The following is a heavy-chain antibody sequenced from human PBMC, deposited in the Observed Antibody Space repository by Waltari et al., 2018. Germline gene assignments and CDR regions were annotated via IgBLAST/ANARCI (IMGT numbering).Heavy chain of an antibody. CDR3: ARGFGAYEGWFDP. Sequence: QLQLQESGPGLVMPSETLSLTCTVSGGSISSSSYYWGWIRQPPGKGLEWIGRIDYSWSTYDHPYRKSRVTISVDTSQNHFSLKLSSVTAADTAVYYCARGFGAYEGWFDPWGQGTLVTVSS. J-gene: IGHJ5*02. D-gene: IGHD3-3*01. CDR1: GGSISSSSYY. V-gene: IGHV4-39*07. CDR2: IDYSWST.